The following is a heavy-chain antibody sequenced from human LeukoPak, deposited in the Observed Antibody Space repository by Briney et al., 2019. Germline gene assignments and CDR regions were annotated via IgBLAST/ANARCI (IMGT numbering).Heavy chain of an antibody. J-gene: IGHJ6*02. CDR2: INAGNGNT. Sequence: ASVTVSCRASGYTFTSYAMHWVRQAPGQRLEWMGWINAGNGNTKYSQKFQGRVTITRDTSASTAYMELSSLRSEDTAVYYCAREAYSSSWYPLYYYYSGMDVWGQGTTVTVSS. CDR3: AREAYSSSWYPLYYYYSGMDV. CDR1: GYTFTSYA. V-gene: IGHV1-3*01. D-gene: IGHD6-13*01.